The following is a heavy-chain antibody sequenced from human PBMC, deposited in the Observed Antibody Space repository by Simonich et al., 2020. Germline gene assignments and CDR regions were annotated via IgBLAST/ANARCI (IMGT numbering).Heavy chain of an antibody. CDR1: GGSISSYY. Sequence: QVQLQESGPGLVKPSETLSLTCTVSGGSISSYYWIWIRQPPGKGLEWIGYIYYSGSTNYNPSLKSRVTISVDTSKNQFSLKLSSVTAADTAVYYCARLPDYWGQGTLVTVSS. J-gene: IGHJ4*02. CDR2: IYYSGST. CDR3: ARLPDY. V-gene: IGHV4-59*08.